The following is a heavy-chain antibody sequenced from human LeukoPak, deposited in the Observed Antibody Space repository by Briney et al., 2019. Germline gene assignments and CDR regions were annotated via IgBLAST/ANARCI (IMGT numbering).Heavy chain of an antibody. CDR3: ARDLVVVPAAAVNYFDY. D-gene: IGHD2-2*01. Sequence: GASVKVSCKTSGYTFSSNGISWVRQAPGQGLEWMGWISTYNGQTNYAQKFQGRVIMTTDTSTSTAYMELSSLRSEDTAVYYCARDLVVVPAAAVNYFDYWGQGTLVTVSS. V-gene: IGHV1-18*01. J-gene: IGHJ4*02. CDR1: GYTFSSNG. CDR2: ISTYNGQT.